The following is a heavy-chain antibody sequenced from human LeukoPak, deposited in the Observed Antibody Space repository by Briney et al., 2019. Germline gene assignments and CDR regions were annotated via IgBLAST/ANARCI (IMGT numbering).Heavy chain of an antibody. CDR2: IRLDGRDK. V-gene: IGHV3-30*02. D-gene: IGHD1-14*01. Sequence: SGGSLRLSCAASGFTFSSYGIHWVRQAPGKGLDWVSFIRLDGRDKYYAESVKGRFTVSTDSARNTLYLQMSSLRTEDTAVYYCARDSAEPTLRYFDCWGQGTLVIVSS. CDR3: ARDSAEPTLRYFDC. J-gene: IGHJ4*02. CDR1: GFTFSSYG.